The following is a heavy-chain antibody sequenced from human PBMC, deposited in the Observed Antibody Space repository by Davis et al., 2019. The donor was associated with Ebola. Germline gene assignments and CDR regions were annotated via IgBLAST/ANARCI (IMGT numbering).Heavy chain of an antibody. V-gene: IGHV4-30-4*07. J-gene: IGHJ5*02. CDR1: GGSISSGGYS. CDR3: ARRQLRSGRYYGWFDP. D-gene: IGHD1-26*01. CDR2: IYYSGST. Sequence: MPSETLSLTCAVSGGSISSGGYSWSWIRQPPGKGLEWIGYIYYSGSTYYNPSLKSRVTISVDTSKNQFSLRLSSVTAADTAVYYCARRQLRSGRYYGWFDPWGQGTQVTVSS.